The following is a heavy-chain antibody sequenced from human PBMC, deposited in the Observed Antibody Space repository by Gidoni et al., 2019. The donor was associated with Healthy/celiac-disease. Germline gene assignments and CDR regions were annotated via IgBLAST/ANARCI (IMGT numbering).Heavy chain of an antibody. Sequence: QVQLQESGPGLVKPSQTLSLTCTVPGGSVSSGGYYWSWIRQHQGKGLEWIGYIYYSGSTSYNPSLKSRVTISVDTSKNQFSLKLSSVTAADTAVYYCARWAKPAYYDRFGPIDYWGQGTLVTVSS. CDR2: IYYSGST. D-gene: IGHD3-22*01. J-gene: IGHJ4*02. V-gene: IGHV4-31*03. CDR3: ARWAKPAYYDRFGPIDY. CDR1: GGSVSSGGYY.